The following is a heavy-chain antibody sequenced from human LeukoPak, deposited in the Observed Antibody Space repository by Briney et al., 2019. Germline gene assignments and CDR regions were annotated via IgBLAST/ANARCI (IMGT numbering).Heavy chain of an antibody. CDR3: ARVSSGSYDNDY. CDR2: IYHSGST. D-gene: IGHD1-26*01. V-gene: IGHV4-30-2*01. Sequence: PSQTLSLTCAVSGDSISSGGFSWSWIRQPPGEGLEWIGYIYHSGSTYYNPSLKSRVTMSVDRSKNQFSLKLSSVTAADTAVYYCARVSSGSYDNDYWGQGTLVTVSS. J-gene: IGHJ4*02. CDR1: GDSISSGGFS.